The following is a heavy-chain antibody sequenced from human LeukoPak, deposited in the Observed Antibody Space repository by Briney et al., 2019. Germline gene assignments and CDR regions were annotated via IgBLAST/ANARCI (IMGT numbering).Heavy chain of an antibody. D-gene: IGHD3-22*01. V-gene: IGHV1-2*02. CDR1: GYTFTSYD. CDR2: ISAYSGDT. Sequence: EASVKVSCKASGYTFTSYDMHWVRQAPGQGLEWMGWISAYSGDTNYAQKLQGRVTMTTDTSISTAYMELRSLRSDDTAVYYCGRYFIGSGCSDYWGQGTLVTVSS. CDR3: GRYFIGSGCSDY. J-gene: IGHJ4*02.